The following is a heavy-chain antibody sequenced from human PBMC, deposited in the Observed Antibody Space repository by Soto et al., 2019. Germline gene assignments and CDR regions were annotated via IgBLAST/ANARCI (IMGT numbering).Heavy chain of an antibody. Sequence: QITLKESGPTLVKPTETLTLTCTFSGFSLSARGEGVGWIRQPPGKALEWLAIIYWDDDKRYSPSLRTTFTITKETPKNQVVLTMTNMDPVDTATYFCAHRPFNSAWHDAYDIWGPGTMVTVSS. D-gene: IGHD5-18*01. CDR2: IYWDDDK. V-gene: IGHV2-5*02. J-gene: IGHJ3*02. CDR1: GFSLSARGEG. CDR3: AHRPFNSAWHDAYDI.